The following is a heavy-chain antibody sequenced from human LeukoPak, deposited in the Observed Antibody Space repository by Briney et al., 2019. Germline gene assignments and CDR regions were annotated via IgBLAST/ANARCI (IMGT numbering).Heavy chain of an antibody. CDR2: ISSSSSYI. D-gene: IGHD5-24*01. J-gene: IGHJ4*02. Sequence: KAGGSLRLSCAASGFTFSSYSMNWVRQAPGKGLEWVSSISSSSSYIYYADSVKGRFTISRDNAKKSLYLQMNSLRAEDSAVYYCATDRDGYRKNWYRFHYWGQGTLVAVSS. V-gene: IGHV3-21*01. CDR3: ATDRDGYRKNWYRFHY. CDR1: GFTFSSYS.